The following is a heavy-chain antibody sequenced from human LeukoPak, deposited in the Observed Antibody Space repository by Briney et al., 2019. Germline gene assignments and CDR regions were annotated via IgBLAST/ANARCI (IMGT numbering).Heavy chain of an antibody. V-gene: IGHV4-59*08. D-gene: IGHD1-7*01. J-gene: IGHJ4*02. CDR1: GGSISSYY. CDR2: LHYSGNT. CDR3: ASSEWNYAR. Sequence: KSSETLSLTCTVSGGSISSYYWSWMRQPPGKGLEWIGYLHYSGNTNYNPSLKSRVTISLGTSRTQFSLKLTSVTAADTAVYYCASSEWNYARWGQGMLVTVSS.